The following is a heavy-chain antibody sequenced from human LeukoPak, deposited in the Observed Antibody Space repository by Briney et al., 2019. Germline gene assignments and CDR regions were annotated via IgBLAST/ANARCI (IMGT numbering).Heavy chain of an antibody. D-gene: IGHD1-1*01. CDR1: GYTLTELS. V-gene: IGHV1-24*01. J-gene: IGHJ6*02. CDR2: FDPEDGET. Sequence: ASVKVSCKVSGYTLTELSMRWVRQAPGKGLEWMGGFDPEDGETIYAQKFQGRVTMTEDTSTDTAYMELSSLRSEDTAVYYCATEDPGGISYGMDVWGQGTTVTVSS. CDR3: ATEDPGGISYGMDV.